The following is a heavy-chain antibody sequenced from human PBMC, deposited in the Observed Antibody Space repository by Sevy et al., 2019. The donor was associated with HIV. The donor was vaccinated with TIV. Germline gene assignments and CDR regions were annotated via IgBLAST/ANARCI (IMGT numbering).Heavy chain of an antibody. CDR2: ISYDATNK. CDR3: ALERLSSNVAEYFQN. J-gene: IGHJ1*01. V-gene: IGHV3-30-3*01. CDR1: GFTFTSYS. D-gene: IGHD1-1*01. Sequence: GGSLRLSCAASGFTFTSYSMHWVRQAPGKGLEWVATISYDATNKHYADSVKGRFTISRDNSWNSLFLQMNSLRSEDTAVYYCALERLSSNVAEYFQNWGQGTLVTVSS.